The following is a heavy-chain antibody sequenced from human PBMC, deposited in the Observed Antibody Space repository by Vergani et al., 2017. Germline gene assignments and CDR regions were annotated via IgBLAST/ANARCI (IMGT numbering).Heavy chain of an antibody. CDR2: ISSSSSNI. D-gene: IGHD1-26*01. V-gene: IGHV3-21*01. CDR1: GFTFSSYS. CDR3: ARDQRYSGSYRFMDV. J-gene: IGHJ6*03. Sequence: EVQLVESGGGLVKPGGSLRLSCAASGFTFSSYSMNWVRQAPGKGLEWVSSISSSSSNIYYADSVKGRFTISRDNAKNSLYLQMNSLRAEDTAVYYCARDQRYSGSYRFMDVWGKGTTVTVSS.